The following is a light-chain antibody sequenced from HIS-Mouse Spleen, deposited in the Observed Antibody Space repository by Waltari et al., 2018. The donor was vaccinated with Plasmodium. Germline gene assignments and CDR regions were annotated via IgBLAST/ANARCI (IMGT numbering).Light chain of an antibody. V-gene: IGLV2-14*01. J-gene: IGLJ1*01. Sequence: QSALTQPASVSWSPGQSITISCTGTSSDVGGYNYVSWYKQHPGKAPKLMIYEGSNRPSGVSNRCSGSKASNTASLTISGLQAEDAADDYCSSYTSSSTLRYVFGTGTKVTVL. CDR2: EGS. CDR1: SSDVGGYNY. CDR3: SSYTSSSTLRYV.